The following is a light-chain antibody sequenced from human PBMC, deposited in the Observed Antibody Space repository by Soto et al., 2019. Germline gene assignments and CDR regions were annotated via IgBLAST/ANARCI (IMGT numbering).Light chain of an antibody. J-gene: IGKJ1*01. Sequence: EIMITQSPGTLSASPGQRATLSCRASQSVSSNLAWYQQKRGQAPRLLIYAVSTRATGIPARFSGSGSGTEFTLTISSLQSEDFAVYYCQQYNKWPLTFGQGTKVEIK. CDR3: QQYNKWPLT. CDR1: QSVSSN. V-gene: IGKV3-15*01. CDR2: AVS.